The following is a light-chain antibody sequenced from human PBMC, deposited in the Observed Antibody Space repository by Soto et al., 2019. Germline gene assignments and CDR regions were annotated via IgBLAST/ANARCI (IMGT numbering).Light chain of an antibody. CDR1: QSVSSTY. CDR2: AAS. V-gene: IGKV3-20*01. J-gene: IGKJ1*01. CDR3: QQYGSSPKT. Sequence: LLTQSPGPLSLSAGERAPLSCRASQSVSSTYLAWYQQKPGQAPRPLIYAASTRATGIPDRFSGSGSGTDFTLTISRLEPEDFAVYYCQQYGSSPKTFGQGTKVDIK.